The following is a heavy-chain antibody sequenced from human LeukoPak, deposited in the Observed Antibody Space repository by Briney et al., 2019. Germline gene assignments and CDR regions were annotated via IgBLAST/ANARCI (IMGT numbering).Heavy chain of an antibody. CDR1: GYTFISYG. V-gene: IGHV1-18*01. J-gene: IGHJ4*02. D-gene: IGHD3-22*01. CDR2: ISAYNGNT. CDR3: ARAAIRITMIVVDDY. Sequence: GASVKVSCKASGYTFISYGISWVRQAPGQGLEWMGWISAYNGNTNYAQKLQGRVTMTTDTSTSTAYMELRSLRSDDTAVYYCARAAIRITMIVVDDYWGQGTLVTVSS.